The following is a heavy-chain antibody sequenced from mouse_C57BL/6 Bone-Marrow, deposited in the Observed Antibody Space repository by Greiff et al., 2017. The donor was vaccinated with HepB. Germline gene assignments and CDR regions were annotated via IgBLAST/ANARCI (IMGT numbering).Heavy chain of an antibody. J-gene: IGHJ3*01. CDR3: ASSHDYGSSSWFAY. D-gene: IGHD1-1*01. CDR2: IHPNSGST. V-gene: IGHV1-64*01. CDR1: GYTFTSYW. Sequence: QVQLQQPGAELVKPGASVKLSCKASGYTFTSYWMHWVKQRPGQGLEWIGMIHPNSGSTNYNEKFKSKATLTVDKSSSTAYMQLSSLTSEDSAVYYCASSHDYGSSSWFAYWGQGTLVTVSA.